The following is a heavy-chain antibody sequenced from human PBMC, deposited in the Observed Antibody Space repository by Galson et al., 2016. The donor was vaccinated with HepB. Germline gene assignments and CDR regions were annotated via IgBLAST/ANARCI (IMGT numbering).Heavy chain of an antibody. CDR1: GYTVTSHY. CDR3: ARGTVNMGSRAMVRGVIADDDY. D-gene: IGHD3-10*01. Sequence: SVKVSCKASGYTVTSHYMHWVRQAPGQGLEWVGVINPRGGSTTYAQKFQGTVTMTRDTSTNTVYMELSSLRSQDTAMYYCARGTVNMGSRAMVRGVIADDDYWGQGTLVTVSS. J-gene: IGHJ4*02. CDR2: INPRGGST. V-gene: IGHV1-46*01.